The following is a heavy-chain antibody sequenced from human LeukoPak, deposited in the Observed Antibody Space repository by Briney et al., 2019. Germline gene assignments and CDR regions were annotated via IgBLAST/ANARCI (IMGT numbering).Heavy chain of an antibody. CDR3: AKASDFDSSGFPIDVFDF. J-gene: IGHJ4*02. CDR2: ISGAGGTT. D-gene: IGHD3-22*01. CDR1: GFTVSTFD. V-gene: IGHV3-23*01. Sequence: GGSLRLSCAASGFTVSTFDMSSVRQAPGKGLQWVSTISGAGGTTLFADSVKGRFSISRDNSNNNVFLQMNSLGVEDTAVYYCAKASDFDSSGFPIDVFDFWGQGRLVSVAS.